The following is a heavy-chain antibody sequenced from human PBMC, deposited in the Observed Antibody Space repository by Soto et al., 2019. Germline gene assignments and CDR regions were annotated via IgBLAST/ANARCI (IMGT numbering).Heavy chain of an antibody. D-gene: IGHD3-9*01. Sequence: QLQLQESGSGLVKPSQTLSLTCAVSGGSISSGGYSWSWIRQPPGKGLEWVGYIYHSASTYYNPSLQSRVPISGDRSKNPFSLKLSSVTAADTAVYYCARGPPIFYWGQGTLVTVSS. V-gene: IGHV4-30-2*01. J-gene: IGHJ4*02. CDR1: GGSISSGGYS. CDR3: ARGPPIFY. CDR2: IYHSAST.